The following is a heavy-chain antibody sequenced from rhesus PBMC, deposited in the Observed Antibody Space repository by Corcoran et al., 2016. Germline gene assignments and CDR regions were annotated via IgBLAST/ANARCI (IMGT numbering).Heavy chain of an antibody. V-gene: IGHV4S12*01. D-gene: IGHD6-31*01. CDR2: IYSSSGNP. CDR3: ARGAAAAGTSFDY. CDR1: GGSISGGYYY. Sequence: QVKLQESGPGLVKPLETLSLTCAVSGGSISGGYYYWSWIRQPPGKGLEWIGGIYSSSGNPYYNPSLKSRVTMSKDTSKNQFSLKLSSVTAADTSVYYCARGAAAAGTSFDYWGQGVLVTVSS. J-gene: IGHJ4*01.